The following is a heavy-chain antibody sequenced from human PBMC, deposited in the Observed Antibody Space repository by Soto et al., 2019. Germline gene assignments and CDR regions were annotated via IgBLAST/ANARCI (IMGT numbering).Heavy chain of an antibody. CDR3: ARYRVYRGVECFYFYDMDV. CDR1: GGSISSYY. D-gene: IGHD3-10*01. Sequence: PSETLSLTCTVSGGSISSYYWSWIRQPPGKGQEWIGYISYSGSTKYNPSLKSRVTISVDTSKSQVSLNLSSVTGADTAVYYCARYRVYRGVECFYFYDMDVWRHGNPVT. J-gene: IGHJ6*01. V-gene: IGHV4-59*01. CDR2: ISYSGST.